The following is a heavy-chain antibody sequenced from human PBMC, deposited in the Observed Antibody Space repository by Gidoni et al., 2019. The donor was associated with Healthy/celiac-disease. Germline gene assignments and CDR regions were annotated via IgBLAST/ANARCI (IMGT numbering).Heavy chain of an antibody. CDR3: TTDWDPYGDPPRGAFDI. D-gene: IGHD4-17*01. CDR2: IKSKTDGGTT. J-gene: IGHJ3*02. V-gene: IGHV3-15*01. Sequence: EVQLVEAGGGLVKPGGSLSLSGAASGLQFSNAWMGWGRQAPGKGLEWVDRIKSKTDGGTTDYAAPVKGRFTISRDDSKNTLYLQMNSLKPEDTAVYYCTTDWDPYGDPPRGAFDIWGQGTMVTVSS. CDR1: GLQFSNAW.